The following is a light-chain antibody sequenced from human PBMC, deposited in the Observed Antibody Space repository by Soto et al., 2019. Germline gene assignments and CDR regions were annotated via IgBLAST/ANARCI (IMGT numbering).Light chain of an antibody. CDR2: KAS. CDR3: QQYSTYSRT. Sequence: DIQMTQSPSILSASVGDRVTITCRASQSIGSWLAWYQHKPGKAPKLLIYKASSLESGVPLRFSGSGYGTEFTLTIRSLQRDDFATYYCQQYSTYSRTCGQGTKVDIK. V-gene: IGKV1-5*03. CDR1: QSIGSW. J-gene: IGKJ1*01.